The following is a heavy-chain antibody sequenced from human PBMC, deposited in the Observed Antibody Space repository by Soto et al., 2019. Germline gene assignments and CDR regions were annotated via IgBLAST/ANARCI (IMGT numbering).Heavy chain of an antibody. CDR3: AKDDRRLGDYSNYARSRCYMDV. V-gene: IGHV3-30*18. D-gene: IGHD4-4*01. Sequence: GGSLRLSCAASGFTFSSYGMHWVRQAPGKGLEWVAVISYDGSNKYYADSVKGRFTISRDNSKNTLYLQMNSLRAEDTAVYYCAKDDRRLGDYSNYARSRCYMDVWGKGTTVTVSS. CDR2: ISYDGSNK. J-gene: IGHJ6*03. CDR1: GFTFSSYG.